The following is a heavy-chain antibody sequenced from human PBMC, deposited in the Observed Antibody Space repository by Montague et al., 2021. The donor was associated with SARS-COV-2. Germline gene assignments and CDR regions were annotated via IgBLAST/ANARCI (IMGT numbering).Heavy chain of an antibody. J-gene: IGHJ6*02. CDR3: ALVTTVTYPYYYDYGMDV. V-gene: IGHV2-70*01. CDR1: GFSLRTSGMC. Sequence: PALVKPTQTLTLTCTFSGFSLRTSGMCVSWIRQPPGKALEWLALIDWADDKYYSTSLKTRLTISKDTSKNQVVLTMTNMDPVDTATYYCALVTTVTYPYYYDYGMDVWGQGTTVTVSS. D-gene: IGHD4-11*01. CDR2: IDWADDK.